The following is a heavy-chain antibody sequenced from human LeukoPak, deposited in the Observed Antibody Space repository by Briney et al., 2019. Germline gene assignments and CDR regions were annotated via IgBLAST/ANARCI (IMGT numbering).Heavy chain of an antibody. D-gene: IGHD5-24*01. CDR3: AIINHPDGRVY. V-gene: IGHV5-51*01. CDR1: GYPFTTSW. Sequence: GESLKISCQGFGYPFTTSWIGWVRQLPGKGLEWTAIIYAGNSDAKYSPSFQGQVSISTDRSISTAYLHWSSLKASDTAIYYFAIINHPDGRVYWGQGTLVTVSS. J-gene: IGHJ4*02. CDR2: IYAGNSDA.